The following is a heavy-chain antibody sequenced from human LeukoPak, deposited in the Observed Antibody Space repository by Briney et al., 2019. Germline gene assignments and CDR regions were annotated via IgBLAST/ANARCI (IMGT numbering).Heavy chain of an antibody. D-gene: IGHD6-13*01. J-gene: IGHJ6*03. Sequence: SETLSLTCTVSGGSISSSGYYWSWIRQHPGKGLEWIGYIYYSGSTYYNPSLKSRVTISVDTSKNQFSLKLSSVTAADTAVYYCARVAAIAAAVTPAWYMDVWGKGTTVTVSS. V-gene: IGHV4-31*03. CDR1: GGSISSSGYY. CDR3: ARVAAIAAAVTPAWYMDV. CDR2: IYYSGST.